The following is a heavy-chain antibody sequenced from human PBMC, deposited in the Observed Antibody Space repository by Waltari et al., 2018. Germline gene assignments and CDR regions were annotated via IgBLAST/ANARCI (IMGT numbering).Heavy chain of an antibody. CDR2: ISGSGGST. V-gene: IGHV3-23*01. D-gene: IGHD2-21*02. J-gene: IGHJ3*02. CDR3: AKDGAGVVSGAFDI. Sequence: EVQLLESGGGLVQPGGSLRLSWAAPGFTFSRDARSWVRQAPGKGLEWVSAISGSGGSTYYADSVKGRFTISRDNSKNTLYLQMNSLRAEDTAVYYCAKDGAGVVSGAFDIWGQGTMVTVSS. CDR1: GFTFSRDA.